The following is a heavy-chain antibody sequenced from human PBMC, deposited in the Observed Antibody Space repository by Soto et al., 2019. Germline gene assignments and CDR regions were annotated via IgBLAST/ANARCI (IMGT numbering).Heavy chain of an antibody. J-gene: IGHJ2*01. CDR3: VRLPGNRDAYWYFDL. Sequence: QVQLVQSGAEVKKPGASVKVSCKASGYTFSSYGVVWVRQAPGQGLEWMGWISAYKDNTNYAQKFQGRVTMTTDTSTSTTYMELRSLRSDDTAVYYCVRLPGNRDAYWYFDLWGRGTLVTVSS. V-gene: IGHV1-18*01. CDR2: ISAYKDNT. CDR1: GYTFSSYG.